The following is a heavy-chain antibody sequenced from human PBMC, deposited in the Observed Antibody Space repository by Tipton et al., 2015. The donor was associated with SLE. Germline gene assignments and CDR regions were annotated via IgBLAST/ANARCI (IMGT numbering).Heavy chain of an antibody. J-gene: IGHJ4*02. V-gene: IGHV1-69*15. CDR1: GGPLSTFT. CDR3: ARESYYDGSGYYYLDN. CDR2: IISVFGTP. Sequence: QSGAEVKKPGSSVKVSCKASGGPLSTFTVNWVRQVPGLGLEWMGSIISVFGTPNYAQKFQGRVTITADESTSTAFMELSSLRSEDTAVYYCARESYYDGSGYYYLDNWGQGTLVTVSS. D-gene: IGHD3-22*01.